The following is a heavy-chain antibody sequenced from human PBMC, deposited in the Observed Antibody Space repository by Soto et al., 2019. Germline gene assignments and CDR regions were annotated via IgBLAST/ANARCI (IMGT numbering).Heavy chain of an antibody. CDR2: ISGSGGST. CDR3: AKEQIFASAFDI. V-gene: IGHV3-23*01. J-gene: IGHJ3*02. CDR1: GFPFSSYA. Sequence: PGGSLRLSCAASGFPFSSYAMSWVRKAPGKGLEWVSAISGSGGSTYYADSVKGRFTISRDNSKNTLYLQMNSLRAEDTAVYYSAKEQIFASAFDIWGQGTMVTVSS. D-gene: IGHD3-3*01.